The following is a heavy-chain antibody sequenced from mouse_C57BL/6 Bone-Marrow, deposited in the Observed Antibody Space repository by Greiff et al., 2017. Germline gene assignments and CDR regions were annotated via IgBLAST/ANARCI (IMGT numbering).Heavy chain of an antibody. Sequence: VQLQQSGAELVMPGASVKLSCKASGYTFTSYWMHWVKQRPGQGLEWIGEIDPSDSYTNYNQKFKGKSTLTVDKSSSTAYMQLSSLTSEDSAVYYCARPYYGSSYNFDCWGQGTTLTVSS. J-gene: IGHJ2*01. CDR1: GYTFTSYW. D-gene: IGHD1-1*01. V-gene: IGHV1-69*01. CDR3: ARPYYGSSYNFDC. CDR2: IDPSDSYT.